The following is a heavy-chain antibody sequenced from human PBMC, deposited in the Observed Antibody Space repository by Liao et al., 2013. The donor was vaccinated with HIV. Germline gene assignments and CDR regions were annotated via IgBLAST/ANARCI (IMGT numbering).Heavy chain of an antibody. Sequence: QLQLHESGPGLVKPSETLSLTCTVSGDSISTTAYYWGWIRQSPETGLEWIGSVHYGGTTNYNPSLKSRVTISVDTSKNQFSLKLSSVTAADTGVYYCARAVYSSASGWFDPWGQGTLVTVSS. V-gene: IGHV4-39*07. CDR2: VHYGGTT. J-gene: IGHJ5*02. CDR1: GDSISTTAYY. CDR3: ARAVYSSASGWFDP. D-gene: IGHD6-6*01.